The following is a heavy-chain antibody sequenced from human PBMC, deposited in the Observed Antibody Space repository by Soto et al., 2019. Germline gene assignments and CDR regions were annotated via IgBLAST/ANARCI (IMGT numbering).Heavy chain of an antibody. Sequence: QVQLVQSGAEVKKPGSSVKVSCKASGGTFSSYDISWVRQAPGQGLEWMGGIIPIFGTANYAQKFQGRVTITADISTSTADMERGSLRSGDTAVYYWAREGGVGATTGWDWGQGTLVTVSS. J-gene: IGHJ4*02. CDR1: GGTFSSYD. V-gene: IGHV1-69*06. CDR3: AREGGVGATTGWD. CDR2: IIPIFGTA. D-gene: IGHD1-26*01.